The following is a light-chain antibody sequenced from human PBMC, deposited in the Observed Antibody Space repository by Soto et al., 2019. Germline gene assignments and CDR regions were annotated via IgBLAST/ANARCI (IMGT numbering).Light chain of an antibody. CDR1: QSVSSN. Sequence: EIVMTQSPATLSVSPGERATLSCRASQSVSSNLAWYQQKPGQAPRLLIYGASTRVTGIPARFSGSGSGTEFTLTISSLQSEDFAFYYCHQYNNWPFTFGQGTKLQIK. CDR3: HQYNNWPFT. J-gene: IGKJ2*01. V-gene: IGKV3-15*01. CDR2: GAS.